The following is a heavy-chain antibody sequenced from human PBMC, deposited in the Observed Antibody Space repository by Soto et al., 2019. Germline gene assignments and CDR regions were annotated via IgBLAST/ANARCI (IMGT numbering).Heavy chain of an antibody. CDR1: GGSISSYY. D-gene: IGHD6-13*01. V-gene: IGHV4-4*07. CDR3: ARDTGFRDSSSWYVYYYGMDV. Sequence: SETLSLTCTVSGGSISSYYWSWIRQPAGKGLEWIGRIYTSGSTNYNPSLKSRVTMSVDTSKNQFSLKLSSVTAADTAVYYCARDTGFRDSSSWYVYYYGMDVWGQGTTVTVS. J-gene: IGHJ6*02. CDR2: IYTSGST.